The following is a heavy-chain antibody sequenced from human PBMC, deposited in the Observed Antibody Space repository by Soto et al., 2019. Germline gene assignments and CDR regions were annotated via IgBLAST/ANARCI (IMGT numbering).Heavy chain of an antibody. CDR2: IKQEGSEK. D-gene: IGHD3-10*01. CDR1: GFTFSSYW. J-gene: IGHJ4*02. Sequence: EAQLVESGGGLVQPGGSLRLSCAASGFTFSSYWMSWVRQAPGKGLEWVANIKQEGSEKYNVDFVKGRFTFSRDNAKNSLYLQMNSLRVEDTAVYYCARAYGSGSLSGYWGQGSLVTVSS. CDR3: ARAYGSGSLSGY. V-gene: IGHV3-7*01.